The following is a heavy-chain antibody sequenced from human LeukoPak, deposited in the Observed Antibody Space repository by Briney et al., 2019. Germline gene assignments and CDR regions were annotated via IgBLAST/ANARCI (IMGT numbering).Heavy chain of an antibody. CDR1: GGTFSSYA. D-gene: IGHD6-6*01. CDR2: IIPIFGTA. Sequence: SVKVSCKASGGTFSSYAISWARQAPGQGLEWMGGIIPIFGTANYAQKFQGRVTITADESTSTAYMELSSLRSEDTAVYYCARVLYSSSSSGGFYYYGMDVWGQGTTVTVSS. V-gene: IGHV1-69*13. CDR3: ARVLYSSSSSGGFYYYGMDV. J-gene: IGHJ6*02.